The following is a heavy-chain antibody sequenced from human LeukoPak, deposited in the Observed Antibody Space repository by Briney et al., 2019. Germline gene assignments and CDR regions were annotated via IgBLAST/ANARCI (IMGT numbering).Heavy chain of an antibody. D-gene: IGHD3-10*01. V-gene: IGHV3-7*01. Sequence: GGSLRLSCAASGFTFSSYWMSWVRQAPGKGLEWVANIKQDGSEKYYVDSVKGRFTISRDNAKNSLYLQMNSLRAENTAVYYCARAGKPTFGYYYYYMDVWGKGTTVTISS. CDR2: IKQDGSEK. CDR3: ARAGKPTFGYYYYYMDV. CDR1: GFTFSSYW. J-gene: IGHJ6*03.